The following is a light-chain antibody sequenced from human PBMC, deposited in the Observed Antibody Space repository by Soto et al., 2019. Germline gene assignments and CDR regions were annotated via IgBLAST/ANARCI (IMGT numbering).Light chain of an antibody. Sequence: EILLTQSPATLSVSPGETATLSCRASQNVLSDLAWYQQKPGQAPRLLVYGATTRATDAPAKFRGSGSGTEFSLTISSLQSEDFAVYYCQQYNNWPQTFGQGTKVEIK. CDR1: QNVLSD. CDR2: GAT. J-gene: IGKJ1*01. V-gene: IGKV3-15*01. CDR3: QQYNNWPQT.